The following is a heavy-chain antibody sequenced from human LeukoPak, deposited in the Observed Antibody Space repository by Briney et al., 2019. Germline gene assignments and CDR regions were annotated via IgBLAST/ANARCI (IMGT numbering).Heavy chain of an antibody. CDR2: ISPTGSTT. CDR3: ARGPNSNWSGLDF. J-gene: IGHJ4*02. CDR1: GFSFSGHW. Sequence: GGSLRLSSTASGFSFSGHWMHWARQLPGKGLVWVSRISPTGSTTSYADSVKGRFTVSRDNAKNTLYLQVNNLRAEDTAVYYCARGPNSNWSGLDFWGQGTLLTVSS. V-gene: IGHV3-74*01. D-gene: IGHD6-6*01.